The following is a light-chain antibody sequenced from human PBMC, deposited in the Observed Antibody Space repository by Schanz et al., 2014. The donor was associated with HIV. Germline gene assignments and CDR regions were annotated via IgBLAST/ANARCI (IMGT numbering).Light chain of an antibody. J-gene: IGLJ1*01. Sequence: QSVLTQPPSVSGAPGQRVTISCTGSSSNIGAGYDVHWYQQLPGTAPKLLIYGNSNRPSGVPDRFSASKSGASASLAITGLQAEDEADYYCQSSDTSLSAVFGTGTKLTVL. V-gene: IGLV1-40*01. CDR3: QSSDTSLSAV. CDR1: SSNIGAGYD. CDR2: GNS.